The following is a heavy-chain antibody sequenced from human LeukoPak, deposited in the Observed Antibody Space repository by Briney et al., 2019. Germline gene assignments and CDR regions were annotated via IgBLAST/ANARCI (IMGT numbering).Heavy chain of an antibody. CDR2: INHSGST. V-gene: IGHV4-34*01. J-gene: IGHJ5*02. CDR3: ARRRGYCSSTSCYRWFDP. D-gene: IGHD2-2*01. CDR1: GGSFSGYY. Sequence: PSETLSLTCAVYGGSFSGYYWSWIRQPPGKGLEWIGEINHSGSTNYNPSLKSRVTISVDTSKNQFSLKLSSVTAADTAVYYCARRRGYCSSTSCYRWFDPWGQGTLVTVS.